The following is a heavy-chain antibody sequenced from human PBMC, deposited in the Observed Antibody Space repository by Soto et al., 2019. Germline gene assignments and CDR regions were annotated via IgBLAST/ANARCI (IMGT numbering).Heavy chain of an antibody. D-gene: IGHD3-10*02. CDR2: ISYDGSNK. V-gene: IGHV3-30*18. CDR3: AKDRVFGAALHGFDY. Sequence: QVQLVESGGGVVQPGRSLRHSCAASGFTFSSYGMHWVRQAPGKGLEWVAVISYDGSNKYYADSVKGRFTISRDNSKNTLYLQMNSLRAGDTAVYYYAKDRVFGAALHGFDYWGQGTLVTVSS. CDR1: GFTFSSYG. J-gene: IGHJ4*02.